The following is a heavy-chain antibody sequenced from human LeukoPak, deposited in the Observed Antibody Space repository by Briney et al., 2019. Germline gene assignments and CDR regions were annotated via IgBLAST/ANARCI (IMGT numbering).Heavy chain of an antibody. Sequence: ASVRVSCKASGYTFTNYDINWVRQATGQGLEWMGWMNPNNGNTGYVQKFQGRVTMTRDTSISTAYMELSSLKSEDTAVYYRARATGLVVNYWGQGTLVTVSS. D-gene: IGHD2-21*01. V-gene: IGHV1-8*01. CDR3: ARATGLVVNY. CDR2: MNPNNGNT. J-gene: IGHJ4*02. CDR1: GYTFTNYD.